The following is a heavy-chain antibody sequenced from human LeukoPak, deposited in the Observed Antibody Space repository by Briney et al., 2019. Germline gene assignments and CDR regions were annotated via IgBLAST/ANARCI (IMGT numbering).Heavy chain of an antibody. CDR1: GFTFSSYG. J-gene: IGHJ6*03. CDR3: AKRKNYYDSSVGGSMDV. V-gene: IGHV3-30*02. D-gene: IGHD3-22*01. Sequence: GGSLGLSCAASGFTFSSYGMHWVRQAPGKGLEWVAFIRYDGSNKYYADSVKGRFTISRDNSQNTLYLQINSLRAEDTAVYYCAKRKNYYDSSVGGSMDVWGKGTTVTVSS. CDR2: IRYDGSNK.